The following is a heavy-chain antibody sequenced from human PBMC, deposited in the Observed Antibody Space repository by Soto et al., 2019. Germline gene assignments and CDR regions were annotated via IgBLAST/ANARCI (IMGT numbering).Heavy chain of an antibody. CDR2: ISAYNGNT. V-gene: IGHV1-18*01. Sequence: GQGLEWMGWISAYNGNTNYAQKLQGRVTMTTDTSTSTAYMELRSLRSDDTAVYYCARGYCSSTSCLNWFDPWGQGTLVTVSS. J-gene: IGHJ5*02. CDR3: ARGYCSSTSCLNWFDP. D-gene: IGHD2-2*01.